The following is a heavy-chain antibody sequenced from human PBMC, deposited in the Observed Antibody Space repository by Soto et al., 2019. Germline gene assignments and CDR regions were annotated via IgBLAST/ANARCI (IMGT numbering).Heavy chain of an antibody. V-gene: IGHV4-34*01. CDR3: ARVSGIYYYGMDV. CDR1: GSSYSCYY. CDR2: INHSGST. J-gene: IGHJ6*02. D-gene: IGHD3-10*01. Sequence: SETLSLTCAFNGSSYSCYYWSWIRQPPGKGLEWIGEINHSGSTNYNPSLKSRVTISVDTSKNQFSLKLSSVTAADTAVYYCARVSGIYYYGMDVWGQGTKVTSP.